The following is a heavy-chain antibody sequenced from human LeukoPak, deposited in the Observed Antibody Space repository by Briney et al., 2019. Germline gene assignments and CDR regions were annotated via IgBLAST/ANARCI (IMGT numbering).Heavy chain of an antibody. CDR1: GGSISSSSYY. Sequence: SETLSLTCTVSGGSISSSSYYWGWIRQPPGKGLEWIGSIYYSGSTYYNPSLKSRVTISVDTSKNQFSLKLSSVTAADTAVYYCARHFGVVIMLNYWGQGTLVTVSS. CDR3: ARHFGVVIMLNY. CDR2: IYYSGST. J-gene: IGHJ4*02. D-gene: IGHD3-3*01. V-gene: IGHV4-39*01.